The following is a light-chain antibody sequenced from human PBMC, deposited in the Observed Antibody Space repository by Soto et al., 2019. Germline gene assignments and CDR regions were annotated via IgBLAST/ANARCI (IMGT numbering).Light chain of an antibody. CDR2: EAT. Sequence: QSVLTQPASVSGSPGQSITISCTGITTNDVSWYQQHPGKAPILMIYEATKRPSGVSNRFSGSKSGNTASLIISGLQAEDEADYYCCSYAGSNTWVFGGGTQLTVL. V-gene: IGLV2-23*01. J-gene: IGLJ3*02. CDR1: TTND. CDR3: CSYAGSNTWV.